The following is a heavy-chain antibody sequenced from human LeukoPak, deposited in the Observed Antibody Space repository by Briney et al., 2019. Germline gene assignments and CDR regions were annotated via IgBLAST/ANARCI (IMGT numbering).Heavy chain of an antibody. CDR3: ARNRGSRGCDWFDP. CDR1: GYTFTIYD. CDR2: MNPNSGNT. Sequence: GASVKVSCKPSGYTFTIYDINWVRQATGQGLEWMGWMNPNSGNTGYAQKFHGRVTMARNTSISTAYMELSSLRSDDSAVYYCARNRGSRGCDWFDPWGQGTLVIVSS. J-gene: IGHJ5*02. V-gene: IGHV1-8*01. D-gene: IGHD2-15*01.